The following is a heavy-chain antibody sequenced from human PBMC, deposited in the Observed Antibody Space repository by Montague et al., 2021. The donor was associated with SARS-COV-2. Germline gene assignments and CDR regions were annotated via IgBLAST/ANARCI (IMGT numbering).Heavy chain of an antibody. D-gene: IGHD3-10*01. V-gene: IGHV4-59*01. CDR3: ARSLDPSGTYYLPY. CDR2: LHYSWSN. CDR1: VGSICRYY. J-gene: IGHJ4*02. Sequence: SETLSLTCSVSVGSICRYYWTWLRKPPVKGLDSIGHLHYSWSNTYSPSFKSRVTISIDTPKNQFSLKLSSVTAADTAVYYCARSLDPSGTYYLPYWGQGTLVTASS.